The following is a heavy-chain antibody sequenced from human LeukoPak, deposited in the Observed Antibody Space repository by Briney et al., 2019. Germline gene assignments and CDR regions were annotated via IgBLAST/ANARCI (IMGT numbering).Heavy chain of an antibody. D-gene: IGHD4/OR15-4a*01. CDR1: GGSISSGDYY. V-gene: IGHV4-30-4*01. J-gene: IGHJ4*02. CDR3: ARELTYADY. Sequence: PSETLSLTCTVSGGSISSGDYYWSWIRQPPGKGLEWIGYIYYSGSTYCNPSLKSRVTMSVDTSKNQFSLKLSSVTAADTAVYYCARELTYADYWGQGTLVTVSS. CDR2: IYYSGST.